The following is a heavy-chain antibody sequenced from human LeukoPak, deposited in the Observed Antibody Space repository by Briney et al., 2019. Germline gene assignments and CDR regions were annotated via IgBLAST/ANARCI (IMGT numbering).Heavy chain of an antibody. CDR1: GFTFSSYA. J-gene: IGHJ3*02. CDR3: ARESSWFGEGAFDI. D-gene: IGHD3-10*01. V-gene: IGHV3-30*04. Sequence: SGGSLRLSCAASGFTFSSYAMHWVRQAPGKGLEWVAVISYDGSNKYYADSVKGRFTISRDNSKNTLYLQMNSLRAEDTAVYYCARESSWFGEGAFDIWGQGTMVTVSS. CDR2: ISYDGSNK.